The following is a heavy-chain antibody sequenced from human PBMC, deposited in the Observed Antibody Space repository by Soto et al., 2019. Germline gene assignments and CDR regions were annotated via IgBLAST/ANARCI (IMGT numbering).Heavy chain of an antibody. D-gene: IGHD3-3*01. CDR3: ARGLTIPIFRFDP. V-gene: IGHV4-30-2*01. Sequence: QLQLQESSSGLVKPSRTLSLTCAVSGGSISSGGYSWSWIRQPPGKGLEWIGYIYHSGSTYYNPSLKSRVTISVDRSKNQFSLKLSSVTAADTAVYYCARGLTIPIFRFDPWGQGTLVTVSS. CDR2: IYHSGST. J-gene: IGHJ5*02. CDR1: GGSISSGGYS.